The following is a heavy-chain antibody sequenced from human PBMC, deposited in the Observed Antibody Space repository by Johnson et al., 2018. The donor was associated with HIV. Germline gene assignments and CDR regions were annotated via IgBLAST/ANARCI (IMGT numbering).Heavy chain of an antibody. CDR3: ATLWFGEVSVYDAFDV. J-gene: IGHJ3*01. V-gene: IGHV3-30*04. Sequence: QVQLVESGGGLVQPGGSLRLSCTASGFAFSSYALHWVRQAPGKGLEWVAVLSYDGRDAYYADSVKGRFPSSRDNSKNTLYLQMNSLRPEDSAVYYCATLWFGEVSVYDAFDVWGQGTMVTVSS. CDR1: GFAFSSYA. D-gene: IGHD3-10*01. CDR2: LSYDGRDA.